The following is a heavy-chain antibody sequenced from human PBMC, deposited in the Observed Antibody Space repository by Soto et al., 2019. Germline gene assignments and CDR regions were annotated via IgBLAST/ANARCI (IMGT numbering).Heavy chain of an antibody. Sequence: GESLKISCKGSGYSFTSYWISWVRQMPGKGLGWMGRIDPSDSYTNYSPSFQGHVTISADKSISTAYLQWSSLKASDTAMYYCASPTQGGMDVWGQGTTVTVSS. J-gene: IGHJ6*02. CDR1: GYSFTSYW. V-gene: IGHV5-10-1*01. CDR3: ASPTQGGMDV. CDR2: IDPSDSYT.